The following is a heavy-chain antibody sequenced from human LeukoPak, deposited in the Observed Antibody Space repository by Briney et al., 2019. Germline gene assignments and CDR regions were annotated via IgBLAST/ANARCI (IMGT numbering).Heavy chain of an antibody. CDR3: ARGNIVVVTAINWFDP. V-gene: IGHV4-34*01. J-gene: IGHJ5*02. CDR2: INHSGST. Sequence: SETLSLTCAVYGGSFSGYYWSWIRQPPGKGLEWIGEINHSGSTNYNPSLKSRVTISADTSKNQFSLKLSSVTAADTAVYYCARGNIVVVTAINWFDPWGQGTLVTVSS. CDR1: GGSFSGYY. D-gene: IGHD2-21*02.